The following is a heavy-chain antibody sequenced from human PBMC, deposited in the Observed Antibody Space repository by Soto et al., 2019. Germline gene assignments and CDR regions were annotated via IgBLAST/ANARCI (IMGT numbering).Heavy chain of an antibody. D-gene: IGHD3-3*01. CDR3: AQGAIFGVVPPYYYYGMDV. Sequence: PSQTLSLTCAISGDSVSSNSAAWNWIRQSPSRGLEWLGRTYYRSKWYNDYAVSVKSRITINPDTSKNQFSLQLNSVTPEDTAVYYCAQGAIFGVVPPYYYYGMDVWGQGTTITVSS. J-gene: IGHJ6*02. V-gene: IGHV6-1*01. CDR2: TYYRSKWYN. CDR1: GDSVSSNSAA.